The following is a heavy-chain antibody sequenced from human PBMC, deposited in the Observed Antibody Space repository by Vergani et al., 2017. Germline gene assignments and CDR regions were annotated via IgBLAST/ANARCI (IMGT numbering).Heavy chain of an antibody. CDR3: AKEWPCSGGSCSHFDS. J-gene: IGHJ4*02. CDR1: GFTFSSYA. CDR2: INSGDTT. V-gene: IGHV3-23*01. Sequence: EVQLLESGGGLVQPGGSLRLSCAASGFTFSSYAMSWVRQAPGKGLEWVSAINSGDTTFYADSVKGRFTISRDNSKNTLYLQMNSLRAEDTAIYYCAKEWPCSGGSCSHFDSWGQGTLVTVSS. D-gene: IGHD2-15*01.